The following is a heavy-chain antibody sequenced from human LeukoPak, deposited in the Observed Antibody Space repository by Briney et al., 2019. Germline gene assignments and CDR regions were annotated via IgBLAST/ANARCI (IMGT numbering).Heavy chain of an antibody. V-gene: IGHV3-7*03. D-gene: IGHD2-2*02. Sequence: PGGSLRLSCAASGFTFSSYWMSWVRQAPGKGLEWVANIKQDGSEKYYVDSVKGRFTISRDNAKNSLYLQMNSLRAEYTAVYYCARAGVAVGCSGTSCYMYPWFDTWGQGTLVTASS. J-gene: IGHJ5*02. CDR3: ARAGVAVGCSGTSCYMYPWFDT. CDR2: IKQDGSEK. CDR1: GFTFSSYW.